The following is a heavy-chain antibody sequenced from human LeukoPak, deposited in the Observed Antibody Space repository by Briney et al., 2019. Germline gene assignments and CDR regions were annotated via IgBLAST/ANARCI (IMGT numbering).Heavy chain of an antibody. CDR2: ISGSGSST. CDR3: ATHDFWSGYVFDY. D-gene: IGHD3-3*01. J-gene: IGHJ4*02. Sequence: GGSLRLSCAASGFTFSNYAMSWVRQAPGKGLEWVSGISGSGSSTYYADSVKGRFTISRDNSKNTLYLQMNSLRAEDTAVYYCATHDFWSGYVFDYWGQGTLVTVSS. CDR1: GFTFSNYA. V-gene: IGHV3-23*01.